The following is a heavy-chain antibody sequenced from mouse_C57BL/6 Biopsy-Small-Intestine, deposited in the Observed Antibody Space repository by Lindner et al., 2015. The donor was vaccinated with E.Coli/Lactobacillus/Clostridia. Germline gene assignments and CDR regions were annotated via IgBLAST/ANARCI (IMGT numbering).Heavy chain of an antibody. CDR1: GYTFTNYA. V-gene: IGHV1-84*02. CDR3: ARDIRETKGYGDFPDV. Sequence: SVKVSCKASGYTFTNYAIHWMRQAPGQRLEWMGWVNIGNSYTKYSQNFQGRVTITRDTSASTVYMELSSLTSEDTAVYYCARDIRETKGYGDFPDVWGQGTTVTVSS. CDR2: VNIGNSYT. J-gene: IGHJ1*01. D-gene: IGHD2-13*01.